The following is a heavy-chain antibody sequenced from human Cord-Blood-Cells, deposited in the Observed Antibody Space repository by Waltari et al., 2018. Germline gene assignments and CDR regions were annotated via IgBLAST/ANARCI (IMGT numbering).Heavy chain of an antibody. D-gene: IGHD3-3*01. V-gene: IGHV4-34*01. CDR3: ARGRVTYYDFWSGGYYYYYYMDV. Sequence: QVQLQQWGAGRLKPSETLSLTCAVNVGSFSGYYWSWIRQPPGKGLDWIGEINHSGSTNYNPSLKSRVTISVDTSKNQFSLKLSSVTAADTAVYYCARGRVTYYDFWSGGYYYYYYMDVWGKGTTVTVSS. J-gene: IGHJ6*03. CDR2: INHSGST. CDR1: VGSFSGYY.